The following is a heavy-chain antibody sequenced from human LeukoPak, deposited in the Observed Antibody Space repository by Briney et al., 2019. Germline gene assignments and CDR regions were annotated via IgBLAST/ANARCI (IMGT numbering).Heavy chain of an antibody. J-gene: IGHJ6*03. D-gene: IGHD2-8*01. V-gene: IGHV4-59*01. CDR2: IYYSGST. CDR3: ARFNGYYYYYMDV. CDR1: GGSISSYY. Sequence: PSETLSLTCTVSGGSISSYYWSWIRQPPGKGLEWIGYIYYSGSTNYNPSLKSRVTISVDTSKNQFSLKLSSVTAADTAVYYCARFNGYYYYYMDVWGKGTTVTVSS.